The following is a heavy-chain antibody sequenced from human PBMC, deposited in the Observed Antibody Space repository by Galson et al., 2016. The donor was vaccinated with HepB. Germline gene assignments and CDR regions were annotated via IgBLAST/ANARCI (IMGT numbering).Heavy chain of an antibody. CDR2: ISSYGSTI. CDR1: GFTFTTYE. V-gene: IGHV3-48*03. Sequence: SLRLSCAASGFTFTTYEMTWVRQAPGKGLEWISYISSYGSTIYYADSVKGRFTISRDNAENSLYLQMNSLRAEDTAVYYCARVRWLAPLDYWGQGTLVTVSS. CDR3: ARVRWLAPLDY. D-gene: IGHD6-19*01. J-gene: IGHJ4*02.